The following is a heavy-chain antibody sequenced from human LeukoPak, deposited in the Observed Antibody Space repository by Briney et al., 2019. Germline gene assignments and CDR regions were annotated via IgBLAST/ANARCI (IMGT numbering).Heavy chain of an antibody. V-gene: IGHV1-46*01. CDR1: GYTFTSYY. J-gene: IGHJ5*02. D-gene: IGHD2-15*01. CDR3: ARAMGYCSGGSCYKTSWFDP. Sequence: GASVKVSCKASGYTFTSYYMHWVRQAPGQGLEWMGIINPSGGGTSYAQKFQGRVTMTRDTSTSTVYMELSSLRSEDTAVYYCARAMGYCSGGSCYKTSWFDPWGQGTLVTVSS. CDR2: INPSGGGT.